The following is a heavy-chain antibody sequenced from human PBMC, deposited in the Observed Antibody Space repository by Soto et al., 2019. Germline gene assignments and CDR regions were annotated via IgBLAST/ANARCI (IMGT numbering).Heavy chain of an antibody. V-gene: IGHV4-34*01. CDR2: INHSGST. Sequence: KPSETLSLTCAVYGGSFSGYYWSWIRQPPGKGLEWIGEINHSGSTNYNPSLKSRVTISVDTSKNQFSLKLSSVTAADTAVYYCAREEVAYFGSGSHNWFDPWGQGTLVTGSS. CDR1: GGSFSGYY. J-gene: IGHJ5*02. D-gene: IGHD3-10*01. CDR3: AREEVAYFGSGSHNWFDP.